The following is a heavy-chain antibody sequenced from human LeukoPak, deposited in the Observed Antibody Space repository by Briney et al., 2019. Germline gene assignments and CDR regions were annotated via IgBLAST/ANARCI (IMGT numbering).Heavy chain of an antibody. J-gene: IGHJ5*02. CDR3: ARAPYCSGGSCMFGP. Sequence: SETLSLTCAVSGYSISSGYYWGWIRQPPGKGLEWIGSIYHSGSTYYNPSLKSRVTISVGTSKNQFSLKLSSVTAADTAVYYCARAPYCSGGSCMFGPWGQGTLVTVSS. CDR2: IYHSGST. D-gene: IGHD2-15*01. V-gene: IGHV4-38-2*01. CDR1: GYSISSGYY.